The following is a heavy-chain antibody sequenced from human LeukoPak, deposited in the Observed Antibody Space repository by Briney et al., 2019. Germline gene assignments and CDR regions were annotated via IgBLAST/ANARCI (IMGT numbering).Heavy chain of an antibody. Sequence: SETLSLTCTVSGGSISSSSYYWGWIRQPPGKGLEWIGSIYYSGSTYYNPSLKSRVTISVDTSKNQFFLKLSSVTAADTAVYYCARHGYYYYYMDVWGKGTTVTISS. J-gene: IGHJ6*03. V-gene: IGHV4-39*01. CDR3: ARHGYYYYYMDV. CDR2: IYYSGST. CDR1: GGSISSSSYY.